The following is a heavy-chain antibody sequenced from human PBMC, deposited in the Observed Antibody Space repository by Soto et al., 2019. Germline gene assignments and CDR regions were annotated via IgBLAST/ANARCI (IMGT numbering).Heavy chain of an antibody. CDR1: GYSFTSYW. D-gene: IGHD3-22*01. V-gene: IGHV5-51*01. J-gene: IGHJ6*02. CDR2: IYPGDSDT. CDR3: ARAYYYDSSGYAIYGMDV. Sequence: GESLKISCKGSGYSFTSYWIGWVRQMPGKGLEWMGIIYPGDSDTRYSPSFQGQVTISADKSISTAYLQWSSLKASDTAMYYCARAYYYDSSGYAIYGMDVWGQGTTVTVSS.